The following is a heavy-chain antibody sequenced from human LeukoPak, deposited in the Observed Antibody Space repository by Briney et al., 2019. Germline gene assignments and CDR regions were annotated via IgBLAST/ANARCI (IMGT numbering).Heavy chain of an antibody. CDR1: GYTFTSYD. CDR3: ARGLRYYYMDV. CDR2: MSPNSGNT. J-gene: IGHJ6*03. Sequence: ASVKVSCKASGYTFTSYDINWVRQATGQGLEWMGWMSPNSGNTGYAQKFQGRVTITRNTSISTAYMELSSLRSEDTAVYYCARGLRYYYMDVWGKGTTVTVSS. V-gene: IGHV1-8*03.